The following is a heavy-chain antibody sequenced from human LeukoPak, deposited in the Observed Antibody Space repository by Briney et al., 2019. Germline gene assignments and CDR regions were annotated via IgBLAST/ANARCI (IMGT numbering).Heavy chain of an antibody. D-gene: IGHD3-9*01. CDR1: GGSISSYY. CDR2: IYYSGST. Sequence: SETLSLTCTVSGGSISSYYWSWIRQPPGKGLEWIGYIYYSGSTNYNPSLKSRVTISVDTSKNQFPLKLSSVTAADTAVYYCARASPSYYDILTGYSYELDYWGQGTLVTVSS. CDR3: ARASPSYYDILTGYSYELDY. J-gene: IGHJ4*02. V-gene: IGHV4-59*01.